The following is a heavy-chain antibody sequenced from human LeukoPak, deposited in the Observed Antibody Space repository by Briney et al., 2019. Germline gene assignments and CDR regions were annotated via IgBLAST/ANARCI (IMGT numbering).Heavy chain of an antibody. V-gene: IGHV1-18*01. Sequence: ASVKVSCKASGYTFTSYGIRWVRQAPGQGLEWMGWISAYNGNTNYAQKLQGRVTMTTDTSTSTAYMELRSLRSDDTAVYYCATTSRNYDSSGYFDWGQGTLVTVSS. CDR3: ATTSRNYDSSGYFD. D-gene: IGHD3-22*01. CDR1: GYTFTSYG. CDR2: ISAYNGNT. J-gene: IGHJ4*02.